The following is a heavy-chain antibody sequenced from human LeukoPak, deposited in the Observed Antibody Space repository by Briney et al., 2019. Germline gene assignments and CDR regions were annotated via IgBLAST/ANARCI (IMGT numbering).Heavy chain of an antibody. Sequence: SETLSLTRAVYGGSFSGYYWSWIRQPPGMGLEWFGEINHSGSTNYNPSLKSRVTISVDTSKNQFSLKLSSVTAADTAVYYYARAKTYYYDSSGYAYWGQGTLVTVSS. J-gene: IGHJ4*02. CDR3: ARAKTYYYDSSGYAY. D-gene: IGHD3-22*01. V-gene: IGHV4-34*01. CDR1: GGSFSGYY. CDR2: INHSGST.